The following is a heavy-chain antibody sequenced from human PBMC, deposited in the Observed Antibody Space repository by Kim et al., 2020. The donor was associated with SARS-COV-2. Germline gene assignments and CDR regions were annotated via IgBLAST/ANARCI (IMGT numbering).Heavy chain of an antibody. D-gene: IGHD3-16*01. CDR3: ATLGTGMDV. Sequence: GGSKYYADSVKGRFTISRDNAKNPLYLQMNSRRAEETAVYYCATLGTGMDVWGQGTTVTVSS. J-gene: IGHJ6*02. CDR2: GGSK. V-gene: IGHV3-23*01.